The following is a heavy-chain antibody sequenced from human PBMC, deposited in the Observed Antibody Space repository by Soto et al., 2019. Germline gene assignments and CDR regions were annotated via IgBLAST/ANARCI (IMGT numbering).Heavy chain of an antibody. CDR1: GYTLTELS. Sequence: ASVKVSCKVSGYTLTELSMHWVRQAPGKGLEWMGGFDPEDGETIYAQKFQGRVTMTEDTSTDTAYMELSSLRSEDTAVYYCATSKHYYDSGHFEYWGQGTLVTVSS. CDR3: ATSKHYYDSGHFEY. V-gene: IGHV1-24*01. CDR2: FDPEDGET. J-gene: IGHJ4*02. D-gene: IGHD3-22*01.